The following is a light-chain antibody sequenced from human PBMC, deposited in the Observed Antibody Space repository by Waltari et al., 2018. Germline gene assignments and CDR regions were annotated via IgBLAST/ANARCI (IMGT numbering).Light chain of an antibody. CDR3: LVYMGSGIWV. J-gene: IGLJ3*02. Sequence: QTVVTQEHSLSVSPGGTVTPPCALSSGPFSRPSFVRWYQQSPGQTPRTLVYKTNTRSNGVPDRFSGSILGSEAALTITGAQADDESNYYCLVYMGSGIWVFGGGTKLTV. CDR2: KTN. V-gene: IGLV8-61*01. CDR1: SGPFSRPSF.